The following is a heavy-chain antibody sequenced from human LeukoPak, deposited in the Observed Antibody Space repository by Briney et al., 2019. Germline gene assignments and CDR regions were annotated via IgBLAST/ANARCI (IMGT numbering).Heavy chain of an antibody. CDR1: GGSISSSSYY. CDR2: IYYSGST. Sequence: SETLSLTCTVSGGSISSSSYYWGWIRQPPGKGLEWIGSIYYSGSTYYNPSLKSRVTISVDTSKNQFSLRLSSVTAADTAIYYCARAVSGRFDYWGQGTLVTVSS. V-gene: IGHV4-39*01. D-gene: IGHD6-19*01. J-gene: IGHJ4*02. CDR3: ARAVSGRFDY.